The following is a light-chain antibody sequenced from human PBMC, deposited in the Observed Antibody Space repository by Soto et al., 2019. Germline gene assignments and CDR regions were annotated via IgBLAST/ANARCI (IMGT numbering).Light chain of an antibody. CDR2: VTS. J-gene: IGKJ5*01. Sequence: DIQMTQSPSSVSASVGDRVTITCRATQGLRDSLAWYQQKPGKAPKLLISVTSRLQSGVPSRFSGSASVTDFTLTIDRLQPEDLATYYCQQGHNWPLTFGQGTRLEIK. CDR3: QQGHNWPLT. CDR1: QGLRDS. V-gene: IGKV1-12*01.